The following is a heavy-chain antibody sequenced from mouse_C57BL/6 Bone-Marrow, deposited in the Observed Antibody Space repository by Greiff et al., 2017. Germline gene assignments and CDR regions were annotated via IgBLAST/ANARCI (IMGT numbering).Heavy chain of an antibody. D-gene: IGHD1-1*01. CDR3: ARFDYGSSYGDY. Sequence: QVQLQQPGAELVRPGTSVKLSCKASGYTFTSYWMHWVKQRPGQGLEWIGVIDPSDSYPNYNQNFKGKATLTVDTSSSTAYMQLSILTSEDSAVYYCARFDYGSSYGDYWGQGTTLTVSS. CDR2: IDPSDSYP. J-gene: IGHJ2*01. CDR1: GYTFTSYW. V-gene: IGHV1-59*01.